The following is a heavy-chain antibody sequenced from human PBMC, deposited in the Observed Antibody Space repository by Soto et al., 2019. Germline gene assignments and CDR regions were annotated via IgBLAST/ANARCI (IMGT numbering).Heavy chain of an antibody. CDR1: GFTFSTYW. CDR3: VRGCGRPICPYYLDV. Sequence: EVQLVESGGGLVQPGGSLRLSCVASGFTFSTYWMIWVRLAPGTGLEWVATIKQDGNEKHYVDSVKGRFAISRDNAEISLYLQMSGLRPDDTAVYYCVRGCGRPICPYYLDVWGEGTAVTVYS. CDR2: IKQDGNEK. D-gene: IGHD2-15*01. V-gene: IGHV3-7*01. J-gene: IGHJ6*03.